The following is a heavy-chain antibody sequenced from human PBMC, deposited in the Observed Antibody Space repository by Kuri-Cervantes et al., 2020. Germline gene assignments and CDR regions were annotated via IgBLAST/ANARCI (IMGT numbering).Heavy chain of an antibody. J-gene: IGHJ6*02. Sequence: GESLKISCAASGFTFSSYGMHWVRQAPGKGLEWVAVISYDGSNKYYADSVKGRFTISRDNSKNTLYLQINSLRAEDTAVYYCARDGAGSWYADYYYGMDVWGQGTTVTVSS. V-gene: IGHV3-30*03. CDR3: ARDGAGSWYADYYYGMDV. D-gene: IGHD6-13*01. CDR1: GFTFSSYG. CDR2: ISYDGSNK.